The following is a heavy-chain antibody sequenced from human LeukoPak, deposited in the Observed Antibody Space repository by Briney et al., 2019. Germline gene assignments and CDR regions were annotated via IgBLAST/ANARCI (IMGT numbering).Heavy chain of an antibody. CDR3: ARVGGTKDIVVVVEYYFDY. Sequence: GRSLRLSCAASGFTFSSYAMSWVRQAPGKGLEWVSYISSSGSTIYYADSVKGRFTISRDNAKNSLYLQMNSLRAEDTAVYYCARVGGTKDIVVVVEYYFDYWGQGTLVTVSS. D-gene: IGHD2-15*01. CDR2: ISSSGSTI. V-gene: IGHV3-48*04. CDR1: GFTFSSYA. J-gene: IGHJ4*02.